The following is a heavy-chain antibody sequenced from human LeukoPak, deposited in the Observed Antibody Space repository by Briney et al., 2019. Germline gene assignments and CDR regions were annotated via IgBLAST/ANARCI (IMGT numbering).Heavy chain of an antibody. D-gene: IGHD3-10*01. Sequence: SETLSLTCAVYGGSFSGYYWSWIRQPPGKGLEWIGEINHSGSTNYNPSLKSRVTISVDTSKNQFSLKLSSVTAADTAAYYCARGTNYYGAFDYWGQGTLVTVSS. CDR2: INHSGST. CDR3: ARGTNYYGAFDY. CDR1: GGSFSGYY. J-gene: IGHJ4*02. V-gene: IGHV4-34*01.